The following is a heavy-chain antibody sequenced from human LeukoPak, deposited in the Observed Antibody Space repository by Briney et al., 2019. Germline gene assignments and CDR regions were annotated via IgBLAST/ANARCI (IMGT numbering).Heavy chain of an antibody. Sequence: SVKVSCKASGGTFSSYAISWVRQAPGQGLEWMGGIIPIFGTANYAQKFQGRVTITADESTSTAYMELSSLRSEDTAVYYCARGYSSGWPFDYWGQGTLVTVSS. J-gene: IGHJ4*02. CDR3: ARGYSSGWPFDY. V-gene: IGHV1-69*13. CDR2: IIPIFGTA. CDR1: GGTFSSYA. D-gene: IGHD6-19*01.